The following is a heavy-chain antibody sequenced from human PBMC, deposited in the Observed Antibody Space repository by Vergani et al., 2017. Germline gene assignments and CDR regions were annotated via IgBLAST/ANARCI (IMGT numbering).Heavy chain of an antibody. J-gene: IGHJ4*02. CDR1: GFTFSSYS. D-gene: IGHD6-19*01. Sequence: DVQLVESGGDLVQPGGSLRLSCAASGFTFSSYSMNWVRQAPGKGLEWISYISTTSDTIYYADSVRGRFTISRDNAKNSLYLEMNSRRVEDTAVYFCARSLVAGNGGYCGQGTRVAVSS. V-gene: IGHV3-48*01. CDR2: ISTTSDTI. CDR3: ARSLVAGNGGY.